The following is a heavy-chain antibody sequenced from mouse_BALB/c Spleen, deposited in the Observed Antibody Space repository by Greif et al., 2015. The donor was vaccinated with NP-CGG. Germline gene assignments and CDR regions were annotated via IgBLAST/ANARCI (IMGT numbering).Heavy chain of an antibody. J-gene: IGHJ4*01. Sequence: VKLMESGPELVKPGASVKMSCKASGYTFTSYYIHWVKQRPGQGLEWIGWIYPGDGSTKYNEKFKGKTTLTADKSSSTAYMLLSSLTSEDSAIYFCAREHYRYYYAMDYWGQGTSVTVSS. CDR1: GYTFTSYY. CDR3: AREHYRYYYAMDY. CDR2: IYPGDGST. D-gene: IGHD2-14*01. V-gene: IGHV1S56*01.